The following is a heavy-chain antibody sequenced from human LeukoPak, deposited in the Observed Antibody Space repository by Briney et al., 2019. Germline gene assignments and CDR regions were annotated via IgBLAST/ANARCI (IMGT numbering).Heavy chain of an antibody. CDR1: GXSISSNNYY. CDR2: IYYSGNT. Sequence: PSETLSLTCTVSGXSISSNNYYWGWIRQPPGKGLEWIGSIYYSGNTYYNPSLKSRVTISLDTPKNQFSLRLNSVTAADTAVYYCARGVAGYGPYDYWGQGTLVTVSS. D-gene: IGHD5-12*01. V-gene: IGHV4-39*07. J-gene: IGHJ4*02. CDR3: ARGVAGYGPYDY.